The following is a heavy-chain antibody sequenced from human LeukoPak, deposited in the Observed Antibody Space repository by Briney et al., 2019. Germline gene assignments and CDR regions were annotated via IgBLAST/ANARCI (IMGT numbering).Heavy chain of an antibody. CDR1: GFTFSSYA. V-gene: IGHV3-23*01. D-gene: IGHD5-18*01. CDR2: ISGSGGST. CDR3: AKDSSYGYFVY. J-gene: IGHJ4*02. Sequence: GGSLRLSCAASGFTFSSYAMSWVRQAPGKGLEWVSAISGSGGSTYYADSVKGRFTISRDNSKNTLYLRMNSLRAEDTAVYYCAKDSSYGYFVYWGQGTLVTVSS.